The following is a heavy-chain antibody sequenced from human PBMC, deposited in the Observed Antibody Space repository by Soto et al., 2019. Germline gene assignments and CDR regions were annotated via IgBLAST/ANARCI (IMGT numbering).Heavy chain of an antibody. J-gene: IGHJ6*02. CDR3: ARCFMVRGVNDYYYGMDV. Sequence: SETLSLTCTVSGGSISSGDYYWSWIRQHPGKGLEWIGYIYYSGSTYYSPSLKSRVTISVDMSKNQFSLKLSSVTAADTAVYYCARCFMVRGVNDYYYGMDVWGQGTTVTVSS. CDR2: IYYSGST. CDR1: GGSISSGDYY. V-gene: IGHV4-31*03. D-gene: IGHD3-10*01.